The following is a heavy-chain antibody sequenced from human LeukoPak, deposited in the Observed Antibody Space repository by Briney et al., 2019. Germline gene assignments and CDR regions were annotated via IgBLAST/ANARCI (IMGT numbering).Heavy chain of an antibody. CDR2: IWSDGSDK. V-gene: IGHV3-33*06. Sequence: GGSLSLSCAASGLTFSHYGMHWVRQTPGAGPEWVAVIWSDGSDKYYAKSVKGRFTISRDNSKNSLFLQMNSLRAEDTAVYYCAKNAQRAFDYSNSLQNWGQGILVTVSS. D-gene: IGHD4-11*01. J-gene: IGHJ1*01. CDR1: GLTFSHYG. CDR3: AKNAQRAFDYSNSLQN.